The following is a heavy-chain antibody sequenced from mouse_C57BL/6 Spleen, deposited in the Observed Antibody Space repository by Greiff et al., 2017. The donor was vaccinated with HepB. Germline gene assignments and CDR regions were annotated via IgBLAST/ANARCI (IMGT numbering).Heavy chain of an antibody. Sequence: EVNLVESGGGLVQPGGSLKLSCAASGFTFSDYYMYWVRQTPEKRLEWVAYISNGGGSTYYPDTVKGRFTISRDNAKNTLYLQMSRLKSEDTAMYYCARHGAYDYDPYYAMDYWGQGTSVTVSS. CDR2: ISNGGGST. CDR3: ARHGAYDYDPYYAMDY. V-gene: IGHV5-12*01. J-gene: IGHJ4*01. D-gene: IGHD2-4*01. CDR1: GFTFSDYY.